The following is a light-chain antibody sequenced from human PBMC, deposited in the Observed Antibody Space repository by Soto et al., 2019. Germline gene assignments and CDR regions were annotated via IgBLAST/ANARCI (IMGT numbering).Light chain of an antibody. Sequence: TLSLFPGERATLSCRASQSVSSYLAWYQQKPGQAPRLLIYDVSNRATGIPARFSGSGSGTDFTLTISSLEPEDFAVYYCQQRSNWPLTFGGGTKVEIK. CDR1: QSVSSY. J-gene: IGKJ4*01. CDR3: QQRSNWPLT. V-gene: IGKV3-11*01. CDR2: DVS.